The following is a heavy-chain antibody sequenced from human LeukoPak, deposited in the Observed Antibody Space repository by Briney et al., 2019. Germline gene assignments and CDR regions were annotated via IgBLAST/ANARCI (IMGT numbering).Heavy chain of an antibody. CDR1: GGSISSSSYY. D-gene: IGHD6-19*01. Sequence: PSETLSLTCTVSGGSISSSSYYWGWIRQPPGKGLEWIGSIYYSGSTYYNPSLKSRVTISVDTSKNQFSLKLSSVTAADTAVYYCARLEGSGWPYYYYNGMDVWGQGTTVTVSS. J-gene: IGHJ6*02. CDR3: ARLEGSGWPYYYYNGMDV. CDR2: IYYSGST. V-gene: IGHV4-39*01.